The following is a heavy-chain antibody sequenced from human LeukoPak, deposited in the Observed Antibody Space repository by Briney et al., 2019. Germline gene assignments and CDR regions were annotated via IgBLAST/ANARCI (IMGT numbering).Heavy chain of an antibody. CDR1: GYTFTSYG. J-gene: IGHJ4*02. V-gene: IGHV1-18*01. CDR3: ARDRGTYYDFWSGYSFDY. Sequence: ASVKVSCKASGYTFTSYGISWVRQAPGQGLEWMGWISAYNGNTNYAQKLQGRVTMTTDTSTSTAYVELRSLRSDDTAVYYCARDRGTYYDFWSGYSFDYWGQGTLVTVSS. CDR2: ISAYNGNT. D-gene: IGHD3-3*01.